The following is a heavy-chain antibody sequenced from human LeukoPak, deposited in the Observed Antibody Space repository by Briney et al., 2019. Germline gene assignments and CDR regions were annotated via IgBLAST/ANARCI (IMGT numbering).Heavy chain of an antibody. V-gene: IGHV4-4*02. CDR3: ATRNDIAAAGAFDY. CDR1: GGSISSSNW. Sequence: SGTLSLTCAVSGGSISSSNWWSWVRQPPGKGLEWIGEIYHSGNTNYNPSLKSRVTMSVDTSKNQFSLKLSSVTAADTAVYYCATRNDIAAAGAFDYWGQGTLVTVSS. J-gene: IGHJ4*02. D-gene: IGHD6-13*01. CDR2: IYHSGNT.